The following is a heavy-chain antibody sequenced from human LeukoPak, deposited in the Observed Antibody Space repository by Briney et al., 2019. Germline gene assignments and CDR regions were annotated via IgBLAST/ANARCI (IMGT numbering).Heavy chain of an antibody. CDR1: GFTFSSYS. CDR2: ISSSSSTI. J-gene: IGHJ4*02. Sequence: PGGSLRLSCAASGFTFSSYSMNWVRQAPGKGLEWVSYISSSSSTIYYADSVKGRFTISRDNAKNSLYLQMNSLRAEDTAVYYCARGAGYSSSNNFDYWGQGTLVTVSS. V-gene: IGHV3-48*01. D-gene: IGHD6-13*01. CDR3: ARGAGYSSSNNFDY.